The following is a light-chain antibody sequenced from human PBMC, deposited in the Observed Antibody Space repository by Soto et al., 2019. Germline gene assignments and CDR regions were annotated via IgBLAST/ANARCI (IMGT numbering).Light chain of an antibody. V-gene: IGLV1-40*01. CDR2: ANT. CDR3: QSYDSSLSGPVV. J-gene: IGLJ2*01. Sequence: QSVLTQPPSVSGSPGPRVTISCTGSSSHIGAGYDVHWYQLIPGVAPKLIIYANTNRASGVPDRFSCSKSGTSVSLAITGLQAEDEADYYGQSYDSSLSGPVVFGGGTKLTVL. CDR1: SSHIGAGYD.